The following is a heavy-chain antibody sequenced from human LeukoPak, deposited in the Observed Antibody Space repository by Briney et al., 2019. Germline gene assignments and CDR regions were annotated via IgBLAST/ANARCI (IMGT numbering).Heavy chain of an antibody. CDR1: GGSISSYY. J-gene: IGHJ4*02. CDR2: IYYSGST. Sequence: PSETLSLTCTVSGGSISSYYWSWIRQPPGKGLEWIGYIYYSGSTNYNPSLKSRVTISVVTSKSQFSLKLSSVTAADTAVYYCARGEMDCSSTSCYVYYFDYWGQGTLVTVSS. CDR3: ARGEMDCSSTSCYVYYFDY. V-gene: IGHV4-59*01. D-gene: IGHD2-2*01.